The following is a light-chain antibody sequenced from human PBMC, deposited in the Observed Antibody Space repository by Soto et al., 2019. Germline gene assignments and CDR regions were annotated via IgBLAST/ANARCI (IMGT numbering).Light chain of an antibody. CDR2: DVS. CDR1: SSDVGGYNY. Sequence: QSALTQPASVSGSPGQSITISCTGASSDVGGYNYVSWYQQHPGKAPKLIIYDVSNRPSGVSDRFSGSKSGNTASLTISGLQTEDEADYFCSSCATSSTLHVFGTGTK. V-gene: IGLV2-14*03. CDR3: SSCATSSTLHV. J-gene: IGLJ1*01.